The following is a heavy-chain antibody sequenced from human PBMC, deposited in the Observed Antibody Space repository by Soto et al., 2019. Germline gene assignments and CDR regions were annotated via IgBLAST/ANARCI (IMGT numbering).Heavy chain of an antibody. J-gene: IGHJ3*02. CDR1: GYNFNRYW. Sequence: PGESLKISCKGSGYNFNRYWIGWVRQMPGKGLEWMGVIYPGDSDTRYSPSLQGQVTISADKSSSAAYLQWSSLQASDTATYYCARSLVNGTYEAFDIWGQDKMVTVSS. D-gene: IGHD6-13*01. V-gene: IGHV5-51*01. CDR3: ARSLVNGTYEAFDI. CDR2: IYPGDSDT.